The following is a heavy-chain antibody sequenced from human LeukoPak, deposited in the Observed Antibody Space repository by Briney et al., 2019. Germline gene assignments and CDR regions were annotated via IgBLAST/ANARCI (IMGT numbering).Heavy chain of an antibody. Sequence: ASVKVSCKASGYTFTSYGISWVREAPGQGLEWMGWISAYNGNTNYAQKFQGRVTMTRNTSISTAYMELSSLRPEDTAVYYCARPKARVITNNWFDPWGQGTLVTVSS. D-gene: IGHD3-22*01. CDR1: GYTFTSYG. CDR2: ISAYNGNT. V-gene: IGHV1-18*01. CDR3: ARPKARVITNNWFDP. J-gene: IGHJ5*02.